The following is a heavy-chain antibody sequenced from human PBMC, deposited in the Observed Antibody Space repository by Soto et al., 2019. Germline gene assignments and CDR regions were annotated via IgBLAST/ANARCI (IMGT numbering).Heavy chain of an antibody. CDR1: GFTFNTYS. Sequence: EVPLVESGGGLVKPGGSLRLSCAASGFTFNTYSMNWVRQAPGKGLEWVSSISSSSSYIYYADSVKGRFAISRDNAKNSLYLHMNSLRAEDTAVYYCTRGHDPFSSGYPYYYYYGMDVWGHGTTVTVSS. CDR2: ISSSSSYI. J-gene: IGHJ6*02. CDR3: TRGHDPFSSGYPYYYYYGMDV. D-gene: IGHD3-22*01. V-gene: IGHV3-21*01.